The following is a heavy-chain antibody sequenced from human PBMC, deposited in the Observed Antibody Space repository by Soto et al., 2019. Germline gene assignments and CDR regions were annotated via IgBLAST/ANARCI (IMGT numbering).Heavy chain of an antibody. CDR3: AHSSSWYPTHGF. CDR1: GFTFSPYW. V-gene: IGHV3-74*03. Sequence: EVQLVESGGGLVQPGESLRLSCAASGFTFSPYWMHWVRQVPGEGLVWVSRINGDGSDITYADSVKGRFTVSRDNAQNTLYLQMSRLGAEDTAVYYCAHSSSWYPTHGFWGQGTLVTVSS. D-gene: IGHD6-13*01. CDR2: INGDGSDI. J-gene: IGHJ4*02.